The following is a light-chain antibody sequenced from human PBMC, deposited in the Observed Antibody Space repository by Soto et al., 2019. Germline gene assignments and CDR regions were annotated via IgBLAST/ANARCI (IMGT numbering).Light chain of an antibody. CDR2: DVN. CDR3: SSYAGGTTVA. V-gene: IGLV2-23*02. Sequence: QYVLTQPASVSGSPGQSITITCTGTRSDVGAYNLVSWYQQHPGKAPKAKIYDVNNRPSGVSNRFSGSKSGNTASLTISGLQAEEEAVYYCSSYAGGTTVAFRTGTKLTVL. J-gene: IGLJ1*01. CDR1: RSDVGAYNL.